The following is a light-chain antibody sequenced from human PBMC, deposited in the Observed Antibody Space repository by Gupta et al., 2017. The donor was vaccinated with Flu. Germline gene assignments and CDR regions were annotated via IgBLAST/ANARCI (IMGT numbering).Light chain of an antibody. V-gene: IGLV1-44*01. Sequence: SVLTQPPSSSVTPGQRVTISCSGSSSNIGSNTVNWYQQLPGTAPKLLIYSNNQRPSGGPDRFSGAKSGTSASLAISGLQSEDEADYYCAAWDDSLNGRVFGGGTKLTVL. J-gene: IGLJ3*02. CDR2: SNN. CDR1: SSNIGSNT. CDR3: AAWDDSLNGRV.